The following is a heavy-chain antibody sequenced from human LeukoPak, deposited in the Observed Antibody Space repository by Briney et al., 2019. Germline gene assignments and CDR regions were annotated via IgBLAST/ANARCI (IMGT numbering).Heavy chain of an antibody. D-gene: IGHD6-19*01. CDR1: GFTFSSYS. CDR3: ARDRTYSSGFTSFDY. CDR2: ISSSSSYI. V-gene: IGHV3-21*01. J-gene: IGHJ4*02. Sequence: PGGSLRLSCAASGFTFSSYSMNWVRQAPGKGLEWVSSISSSSSYIYYADSVKGRFTISRDNAKNSLYLQMNSLRAEDTAVYYCARDRTYSSGFTSFDYWGQGTLVTVSS.